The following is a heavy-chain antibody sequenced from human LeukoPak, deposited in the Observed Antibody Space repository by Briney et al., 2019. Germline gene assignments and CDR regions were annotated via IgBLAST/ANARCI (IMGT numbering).Heavy chain of an antibody. CDR2: ISSSGSTI. V-gene: IGHV3-48*03. CDR1: GLTFSSYE. Sequence: GRSLRLSCAASGLTFSSYEMNWVRQAPGKGLEWVSYISSSGSTIYYADSVKGRFTISRDNAKNSLYLQMNSLRAEDTAVYYCARDQEGPGGWYYWGQGTLVTVSS. D-gene: IGHD6-19*01. J-gene: IGHJ4*02. CDR3: ARDQEGPGGWYY.